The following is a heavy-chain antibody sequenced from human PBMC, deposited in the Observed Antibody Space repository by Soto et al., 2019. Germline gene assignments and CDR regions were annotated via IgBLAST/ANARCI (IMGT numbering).Heavy chain of an antibody. CDR2: INPSGGNT. J-gene: IGHJ5*02. V-gene: IGHV1-46*01. CDR3: ARDHSISSSGAWWLDP. Sequence: ASVKVSCKASGYTFTSNYIHWVRRAPGQGLEWMGTINPSGGNTNYAQKFQGRVTMTRDTSTSTVYMDLMSLTSEDTAVYYCARDHSISSSGAWWLDPWGQGTLVTVSS. D-gene: IGHD6-13*01. CDR1: GYTFTSNY.